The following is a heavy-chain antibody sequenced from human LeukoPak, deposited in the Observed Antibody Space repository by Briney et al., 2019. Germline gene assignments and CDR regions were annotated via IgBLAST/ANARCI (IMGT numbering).Heavy chain of an antibody. D-gene: IGHD3-3*01. J-gene: IGHJ3*02. CDR3: ARDPSTSYYDFWSGYYTGEDTFDI. CDR2: MNPNSGNT. V-gene: IGHV1-8*01. CDR1: GYTFTSYD. Sequence: ASVKVSCKASGYTFTSYDINWVRQATGQGLEWMGWMNPNSGNTGYAQKFQGRVTMTRNTSISTAYMELSSLRSEDTAVYYCARDPSTSYYDFWSGYYTGEDTFDIWGQGTMVTVSS.